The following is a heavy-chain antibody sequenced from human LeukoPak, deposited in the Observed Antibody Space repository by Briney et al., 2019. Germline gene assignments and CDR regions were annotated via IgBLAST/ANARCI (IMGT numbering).Heavy chain of an antibody. J-gene: IGHJ4*02. CDR1: GFTFSGSA. CDR2: IRSKANSYAT. Sequence: GGSLRLSCAASGFTFSGSAMHWVRQASGKGLEWVGRIRSKANSYATAYAASVKGRFTISRDDSKNTAYLQMNSLKTEDTAVYYCTGDRAPPYSGYDLGGYWGQGTLVTVSS. CDR3: TGDRAPPYSGYDLGGY. D-gene: IGHD5-12*01. V-gene: IGHV3-73*01.